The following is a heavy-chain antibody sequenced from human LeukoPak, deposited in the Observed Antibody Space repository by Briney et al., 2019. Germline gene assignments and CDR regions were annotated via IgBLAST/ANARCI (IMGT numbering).Heavy chain of an antibody. Sequence: ASVKVSCKASGYTFTGYYMHWMRQAPGQGLEWMGWINPNSGGTNYAQKFQGRVTMTRDTSISTAYMELSRLRSDDTAVYYCARDFGSGWDFDYWGQGTLVTVSS. J-gene: IGHJ4*02. CDR2: INPNSGGT. D-gene: IGHD6-19*01. CDR3: ARDFGSGWDFDY. CDR1: GYTFTGYY. V-gene: IGHV1-2*02.